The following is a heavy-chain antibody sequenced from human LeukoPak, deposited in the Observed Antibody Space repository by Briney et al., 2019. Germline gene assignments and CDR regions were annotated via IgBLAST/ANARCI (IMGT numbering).Heavy chain of an antibody. D-gene: IGHD5-18*01. Sequence: SETLSLTCAVYGGSFSGYYWSWIRQPPGKGLEWIGEINHSGSTNYNPSLKSRVTISVDTSKNQFSLKLSSVTAADTAVYYCARGSDTATYYYYYMDVWGKGTTVTVSS. CDR2: INHSGST. V-gene: IGHV4-34*01. J-gene: IGHJ6*03. CDR1: GGSFSGYY. CDR3: ARGSDTATYYYYYMDV.